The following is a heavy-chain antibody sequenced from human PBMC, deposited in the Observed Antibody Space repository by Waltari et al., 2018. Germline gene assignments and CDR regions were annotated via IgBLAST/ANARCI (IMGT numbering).Heavy chain of an antibody. Sequence: HLVPSGAEAKKPGPTAQISCKASGYTFPDYYMHWVQQARGKGLEWMGRVDREDGETIYAEKFQGKVTITADTSTDTAYMELSSLRSEDTAVYYCARDRWVAAAGLYFDYWGQGTLVTVSS. D-gene: IGHD6-13*01. CDR2: VDREDGET. V-gene: IGHV1-69-2*01. CDR1: GYTFPDYY. CDR3: ARDRWVAAAGLYFDY. J-gene: IGHJ4*02.